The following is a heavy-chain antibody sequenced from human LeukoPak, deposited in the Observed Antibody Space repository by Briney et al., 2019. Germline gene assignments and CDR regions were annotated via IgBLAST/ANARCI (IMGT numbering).Heavy chain of an antibody. CDR2: IIPIFGTA. CDR1: GGTFSSYA. V-gene: IGHV1-69*06. CDR3: ARWGGLLYYYGMDV. J-gene: IGHJ6*04. Sequence: SVKVSCKASGGTFSSYAIGWVRQAPGQGLEWMGGIIPIFGTANYAQKFQGRVTITADKSTSTAYMELSSLRSEDTAVYYCARWGGLLYYYGMDVWGKGTTVTVSS. D-gene: IGHD3-10*01.